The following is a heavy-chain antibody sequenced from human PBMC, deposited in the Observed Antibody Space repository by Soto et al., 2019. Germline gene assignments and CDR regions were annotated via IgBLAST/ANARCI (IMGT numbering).Heavy chain of an antibody. J-gene: IGHJ4*02. CDR2: IKEDGGEI. CDR1: GFTFSTYW. Sequence: GGSLRLSCAASGFTFSTYWMTWVRQAPGKGLEWVANIKEDGGEIYYVDSVKGRFTISRDNAKNSLYLQMNSLRADDTAIYYCARDRGWLTFDYWGQGNLVTVS. D-gene: IGHD6-19*01. CDR3: ARDRGWLTFDY. V-gene: IGHV3-7*01.